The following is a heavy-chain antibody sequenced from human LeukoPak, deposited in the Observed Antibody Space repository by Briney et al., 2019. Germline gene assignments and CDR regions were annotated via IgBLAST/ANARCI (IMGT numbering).Heavy chain of an antibody. CDR1: GYSFTTYW. V-gene: IGHV5-51*01. CDR2: IYPGDSDT. J-gene: IGHJ4*02. Sequence: GESQKISCKGSGYSFTTYWIGWVRQMPGKGLEWMGIIYPGDSDTRYSPSFRGQVTIPADKSISTAYLQWSSLKASDTAIYYCARHTPFDHWGQGTLVTVSS. CDR3: ARHTPFDH.